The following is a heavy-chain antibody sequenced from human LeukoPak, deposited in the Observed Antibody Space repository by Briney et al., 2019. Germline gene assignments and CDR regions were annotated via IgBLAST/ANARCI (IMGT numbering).Heavy chain of an antibody. Sequence: ASVKVSCKASGYTFTSYYMHWVRQAPGQGLEWMGIINPSGGSTSYAQKFQGRVTMTRDTSTSTVYMELSSLRSEDTAVNYCARDRRATIRNQYLGNFDYWGQGTLVTVSS. J-gene: IGHJ4*02. CDR1: GYTFTSYY. D-gene: IGHD5-24*01. V-gene: IGHV1-46*01. CDR3: ARDRRATIRNQYLGNFDY. CDR2: INPSGGST.